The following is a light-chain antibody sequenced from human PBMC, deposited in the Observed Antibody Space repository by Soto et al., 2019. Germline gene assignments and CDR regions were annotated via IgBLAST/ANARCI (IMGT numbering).Light chain of an antibody. CDR1: SSNIGAGYD. V-gene: IGLV1-40*01. CDR3: QSYDSSLNYV. Sequence: QSVLTQPPSVSGAPGQRVTISCTGSSSNIGAGYDVHWYQQLPGTAPMLLIYDNNNRPSGVPDRFSGSKSGTSASLAIAGLQAEDEADYYCQSYDSSLNYVFGARTKVTVL. J-gene: IGLJ1*01. CDR2: DNN.